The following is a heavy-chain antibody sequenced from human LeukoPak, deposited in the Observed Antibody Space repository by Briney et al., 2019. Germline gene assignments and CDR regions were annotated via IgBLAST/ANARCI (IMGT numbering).Heavy chain of an antibody. J-gene: IGHJ4*02. CDR2: MWTDGSNQ. CDR1: GFIFNTYV. D-gene: IGHD6-19*01. CDR3: ASEGCGWYCLES. Sequence: GGSLRLSCTTSGFIFNTYVIHWVRQAPGKGLEWVAVMWTDGSNQHYADSVKGRFTISRDNSKNTVFLQMNSLRAEDTAVYYCASEGCGWYCLESWGQGTLVTVSS. V-gene: IGHV3-33*01.